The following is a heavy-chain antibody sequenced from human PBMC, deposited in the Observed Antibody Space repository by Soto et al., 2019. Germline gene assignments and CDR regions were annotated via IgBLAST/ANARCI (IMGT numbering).Heavy chain of an antibody. Sequence: VQLVESGGGVVQPGRSLRLSCAASGFLFNTYSMHWVRQAPGKGLEWVAVISHDGNNKNYADSVKGRFIISRDDSTDTLHLQMNSLRVEDTAIYFCARPGSGYDVLTGRYFYYFHAVDVWGQGTTVTVSS. CDR2: ISHDGNNK. D-gene: IGHD3-9*01. V-gene: IGHV3-30-3*01. CDR1: GFLFNTYS. CDR3: ARPGSGYDVLTGRYFYYFHAVDV. J-gene: IGHJ6*02.